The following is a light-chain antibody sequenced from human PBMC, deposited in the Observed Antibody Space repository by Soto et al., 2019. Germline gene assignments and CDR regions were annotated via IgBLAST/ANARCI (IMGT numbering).Light chain of an antibody. Sequence: QSVLTQPPSVSAAPGQQVTISCSGSSSNIGDNYVSWYQHLPGTAPKLVVYDNDRRPSGIPGRFSGSKSGTSATLVITGLYAGVEADYCWGSGVDRVDGDYVLGAVTNLSV. CDR1: SSNIGDNY. J-gene: IGLJ1*01. V-gene: IGLV1-51*01. CDR3: GSGVDRVDGDYV. CDR2: DND.